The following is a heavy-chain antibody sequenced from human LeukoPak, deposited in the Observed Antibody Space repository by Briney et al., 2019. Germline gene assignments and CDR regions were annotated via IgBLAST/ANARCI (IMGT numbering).Heavy chain of an antibody. V-gene: IGHV3-23*01. CDR2: ISGSGGST. CDR1: GFTFSSYA. Sequence: AGGSLRLSCAASGFTFSSYAMSWVRQAPGKGLEWVSAISGSGGSTYYADSVKGRFTISSDNSKNTLYLQMNSLRAEDTAVYYCAKGGIIRDAFDIWGQGTMVTVSS. CDR3: AKGGIIRDAFDI. D-gene: IGHD2-15*01. J-gene: IGHJ3*02.